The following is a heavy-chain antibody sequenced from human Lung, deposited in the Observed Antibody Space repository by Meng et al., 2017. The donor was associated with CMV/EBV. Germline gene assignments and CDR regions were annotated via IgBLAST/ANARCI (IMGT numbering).Heavy chain of an antibody. CDR3: ACNSGDC. CDR2: IKADGSEK. J-gene: IGHJ4*02. Sequence: ESLKISCAASGFTFSSHWMCWVRQAPGKGLEWVANIKADGSEKYYMDSVKGRFTVSRDNAKNSLYLQMNSLRAEDTAVYYCACNSGDCWGQGTLVTVPQ. V-gene: IGHV3-7*01. CDR1: GFTFSSHW. D-gene: IGHD3-10*01.